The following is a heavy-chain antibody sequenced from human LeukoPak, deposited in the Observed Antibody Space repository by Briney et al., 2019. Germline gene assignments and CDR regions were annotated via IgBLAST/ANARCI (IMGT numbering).Heavy chain of an antibody. CDR2: IDYSGST. J-gene: IGHJ4*02. CDR1: GGSISSYY. V-gene: IGHV4-59*08. D-gene: IGHD4-23*01. Sequence: SQTLSLTCTVSGGSISSYYWSWIRQTPGKELEWIGYIDYSGSTHYNPSLKSRVTISVDTSKNQFSLKLSSVTAADTAVYYCARAPNYGANPFDYWGQGTLVAVSS. CDR3: ARAPNYGANPFDY.